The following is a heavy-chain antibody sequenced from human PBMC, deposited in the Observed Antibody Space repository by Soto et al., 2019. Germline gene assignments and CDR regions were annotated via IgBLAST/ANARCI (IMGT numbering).Heavy chain of an antibody. CDR3: ANVDDNSLYTGMDV. D-gene: IGHD1-1*01. V-gene: IGHV1-69*04. J-gene: IGHJ6*02. Sequence: QVQLVQSASEVKKPGSSVKVSCKTSGGTVSSFDISWVRQAPGQGLEWVVTFIPVVAMAKYGQNFQGRVTITADPSTNTLFMELPSLRYEETAIYSCANVDDNSLYTGMDVWGQGTTVTVSS. CDR2: FIPVVAMA. CDR1: GGTVSSFD.